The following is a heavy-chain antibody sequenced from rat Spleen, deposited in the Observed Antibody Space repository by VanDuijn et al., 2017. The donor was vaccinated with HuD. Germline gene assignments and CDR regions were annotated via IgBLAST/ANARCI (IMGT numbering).Heavy chain of an antibody. CDR2: ISTGGGNT. D-gene: IGHD1-9*01. CDR3: ARRHYGYTDYFDY. Sequence: EVQLVESGGGLVQPGRSMKLSCAASGFTFSNYYMAWVRQAPTKGLEWVASISTGGGNTYYRVSVKGRFTISRDNAKSTLFLQMDSLRSEDTATYYCARRHYGYTDYFDYWGQGVMVTVSS. J-gene: IGHJ2*01. CDR1: GFTFSNYY. V-gene: IGHV5-25*01.